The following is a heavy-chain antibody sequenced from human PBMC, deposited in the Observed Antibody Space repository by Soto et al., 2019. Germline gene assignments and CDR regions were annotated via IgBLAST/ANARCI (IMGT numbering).Heavy chain of an antibody. Sequence: QAQLVHSGPEVKKHGASVKVSCKASGYTFSRYGISWVRQAPGQGLEWLAWISPYDDDTKYAQNLQGRVRITTDTSTRPVYLALRSVTSDGTAIYYCARGGYYKSRRSSNYYSHGMVVGVQGTTVTVSS. J-gene: IGHJ6*02. CDR3: ARGGYYKSRRSSNYYSHGMVV. CDR1: GYTFSRYG. V-gene: IGHV1-18*01. CDR2: ISPYDDDT. D-gene: IGHD3-22*01.